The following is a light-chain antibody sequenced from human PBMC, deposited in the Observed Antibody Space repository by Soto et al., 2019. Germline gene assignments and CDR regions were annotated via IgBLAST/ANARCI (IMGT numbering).Light chain of an antibody. Sequence: EIVLTQSPATLSLSPGERATLSCRASQSVSSYLAWYQQKPVQAPRLLIYDASNRATGIPARFSGSGSGTDFTLTISSLEPEDFAVYYCQQRSNWPRLTFGGGTKVDIK. V-gene: IGKV3-11*01. CDR3: QQRSNWPRLT. J-gene: IGKJ4*01. CDR1: QSVSSY. CDR2: DAS.